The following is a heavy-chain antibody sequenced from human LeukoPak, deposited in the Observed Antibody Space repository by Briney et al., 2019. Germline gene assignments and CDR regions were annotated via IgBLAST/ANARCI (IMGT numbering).Heavy chain of an antibody. V-gene: IGHV1-69*13. CDR1: GGTFGSYA. CDR3: AMGPRKLYYYDSSDYYYFDY. D-gene: IGHD3-22*01. J-gene: IGHJ4*02. Sequence: ASVNVSCMASGGTFGSYAVSWVRQAPGQGLEWMGGIIPFFGSTNYAQKFQGRVTIIADESTSTAYMELSSLRSEDTAVYYCAMGPRKLYYYDSSDYYYFDYWGQGTLVTVSS. CDR2: IIPFFGST.